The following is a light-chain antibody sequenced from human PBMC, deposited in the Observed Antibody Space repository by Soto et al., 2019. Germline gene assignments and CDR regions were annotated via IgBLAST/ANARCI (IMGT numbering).Light chain of an antibody. V-gene: IGKV1D-16*01. Sequence: DIQMTQPPSSLSASVGDRVTITCRASQGIRNLLVWYQQKPEKAPKSLIYGTSNLESGVPSRFSATVSGTEFSLTITSLQPEDFATYYCQQLFDSPITFGQGTRLEIK. CDR3: QQLFDSPIT. CDR1: QGIRNL. CDR2: GTS. J-gene: IGKJ5*01.